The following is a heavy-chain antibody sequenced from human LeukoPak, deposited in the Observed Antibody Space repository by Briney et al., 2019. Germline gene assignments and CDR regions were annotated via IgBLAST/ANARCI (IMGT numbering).Heavy chain of an antibody. D-gene: IGHD5-12*01. Sequence: SETLSLTCTVSGGSISSYYWSWIRQPPGKGLEWIGYIYYSGSTNYNPSLKSRVTISVDTSKNQFSLKLSSVTAADTAVYYCASGSGYSGYDSLYYYGMDVWGQGITVTVSS. V-gene: IGHV4-59*01. J-gene: IGHJ6*02. CDR3: ASGSGYSGYDSLYYYGMDV. CDR1: GGSISSYY. CDR2: IYYSGST.